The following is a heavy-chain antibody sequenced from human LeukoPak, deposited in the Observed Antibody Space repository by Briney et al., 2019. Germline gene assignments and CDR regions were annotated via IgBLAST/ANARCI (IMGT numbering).Heavy chain of an antibody. V-gene: IGHV1-24*01. D-gene: IGHD1-26*01. J-gene: IGHJ6*02. Sequence: ASVKVSCKVSGYTLTELPMHWVRQAPGKGLEWMGGFDPEDGETIYAQKFQGRVTMTEDTSTDTAYMELSSLRSEDTAVYYCATVHKWEPHYGMDVWGQGTTVTVSS. CDR1: GYTLTELP. CDR3: ATVHKWEPHYGMDV. CDR2: FDPEDGET.